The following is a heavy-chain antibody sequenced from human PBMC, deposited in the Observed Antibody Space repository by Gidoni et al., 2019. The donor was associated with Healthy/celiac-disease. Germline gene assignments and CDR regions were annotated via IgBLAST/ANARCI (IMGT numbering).Heavy chain of an antibody. CDR3: ARDWGSSSGWGDYYYYGMDV. V-gene: IGHV3-72*01. CDR1: GFTFIDHY. Sequence: EVQLVESGGGLVQPGGSLRLSCAASGFTFIDHYMDLVRQAPGKGLEWVGRTRNKANSYTKEYAASVKGRFTISRDDSKNSLYLKMNRLKTEDTAVYCCARDWGSSSGWGDYYYYGMDVWGQGTTVTVSS. D-gene: IGHD6-19*01. J-gene: IGHJ6*02. CDR2: TRNKANSYTK.